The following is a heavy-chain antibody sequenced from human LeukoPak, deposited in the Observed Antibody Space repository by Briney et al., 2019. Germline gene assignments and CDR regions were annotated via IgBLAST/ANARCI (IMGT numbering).Heavy chain of an antibody. CDR2: MWYDGSNK. CDR3: AKEPYSGSPGFDY. D-gene: IGHD1-26*01. Sequence: GGSLRLSCAASGFTFSSYGMHWVRQAPGKGLEWVAVMWYDGSNKYYADSVKGRFTISRDNSKNTLYLQMNSLRAEDTAVYYCAKEPYSGSPGFDYWGQGTLVTVSS. CDR1: GFTFSSYG. J-gene: IGHJ4*02. V-gene: IGHV3-33*06.